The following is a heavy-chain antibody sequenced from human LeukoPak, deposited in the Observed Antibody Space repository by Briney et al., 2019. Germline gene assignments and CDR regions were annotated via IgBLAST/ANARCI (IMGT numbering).Heavy chain of an antibody. V-gene: IGHV3-30*02. CDR1: GFTSSSYG. J-gene: IGHJ4*02. Sequence: PGGSLRLSCAASGFTSSSYGMHWVRQAPGKGLEWVAFIRYDGSNKYYADSVKGRFTISRDNSKNTLYLQMNSLRAEDTAVYYCATRNPYSSSSSSRDYWGQGTLVTVSS. CDR3: ATRNPYSSSSSSRDY. D-gene: IGHD6-6*01. CDR2: IRYDGSNK.